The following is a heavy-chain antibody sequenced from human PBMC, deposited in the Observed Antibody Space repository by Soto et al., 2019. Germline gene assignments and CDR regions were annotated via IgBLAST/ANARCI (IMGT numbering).Heavy chain of an antibody. CDR2: SSNSGTYT. Sequence: QVQLVESGGGLVQPGGSLRLSCVASGFTFSDYYMSWVRQAPGKGLEWLSYSSNSGTYTKYAGSVKGRFSISRDNAKNSLYLQINSLRGEDTAIYYCARSGDNYNVLDYWGQGTPVTVSS. CDR1: GFTFSDYY. V-gene: IGHV3-11*06. J-gene: IGHJ4*02. CDR3: ARSGDNYNVLDY. D-gene: IGHD3-10*02.